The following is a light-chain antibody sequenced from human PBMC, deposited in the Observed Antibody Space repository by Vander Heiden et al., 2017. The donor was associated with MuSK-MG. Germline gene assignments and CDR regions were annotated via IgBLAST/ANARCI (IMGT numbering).Light chain of an antibody. J-gene: IGKJ1*01. CDR1: QSVSRSY. CDR2: GAS. V-gene: IGKV3-20*01. CDR3: QEYGSSRT. Sequence: IVLTQSPGTLSLSPGERATLSCRASQSVSRSYLAWYQQKPGQAPRLLIYGASSRATGIPDRFSGSGSGTDFTLTISSLEPEDFAVYYCQEYGSSRTFGQGTKVEIK.